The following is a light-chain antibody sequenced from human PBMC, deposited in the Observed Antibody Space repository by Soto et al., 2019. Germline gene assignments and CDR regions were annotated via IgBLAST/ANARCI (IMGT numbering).Light chain of an antibody. CDR3: PKRSNWLT. CDR1: QSVSSN. Sequence: IVITQSPATLSVSPGERGPLSCRASQSVSSNLAWYQQKPGQSPRLLIYDESNRATGIPARFSGSGSATDFTLTISSIEAEDFAVYYCPKRSNWLTVGGGTKVEIK. V-gene: IGKV3-11*01. CDR2: DES. J-gene: IGKJ4*01.